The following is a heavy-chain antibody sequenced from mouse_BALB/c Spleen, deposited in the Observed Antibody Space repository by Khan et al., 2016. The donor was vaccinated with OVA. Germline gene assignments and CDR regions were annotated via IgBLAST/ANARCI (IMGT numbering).Heavy chain of an antibody. CDR2: INPTSGYT. V-gene: IGHV1-7*01. J-gene: IGHJ2*01. Sequence: VQLQESGAELAKPGASVKMSCKASGYTFTTYWMHWVKQRPGQGLEWIGYINPTSGYTDYNEKFKDRATLSADKSSSTAYMQLSSLTSEESAVYYCTRDRIDYWGQGTTLTVSS. CDR1: GYTFTTYW. CDR3: TRDRIDY.